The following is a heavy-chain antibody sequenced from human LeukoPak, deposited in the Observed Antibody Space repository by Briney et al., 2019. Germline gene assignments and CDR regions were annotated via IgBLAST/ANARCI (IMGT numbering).Heavy chain of an antibody. V-gene: IGHV3-23*01. CDR2: ISGSGDNT. J-gene: IGHJ4*02. CDR3: AKGSYYDSSGSFYFDY. Sequence: GGSLRLSCAASGFTFSSYAMSWVRQAPGKGLEWVSGISGSGDNTYYADSVKGRFTISRDNSKNTLYVQVNSLRTEDTAAYYCAKGSYYDSSGSFYFDYWGQGTLVTVSS. CDR1: GFTFSSYA. D-gene: IGHD3-22*01.